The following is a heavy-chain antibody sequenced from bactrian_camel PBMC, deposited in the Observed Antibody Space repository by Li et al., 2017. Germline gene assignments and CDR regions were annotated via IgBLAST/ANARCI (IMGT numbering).Heavy chain of an antibody. D-gene: IGHD2*01. Sequence: VQLVESGGGSVQAGGSLRLSCGYTYNEGDMAWFRQAPGKEREGVAAIYTGATGTNYADSVKGRFTLSHDLAKRTVTLQMNSLKPEDTAIYYCAASLGKTYCSAAFFLSRLRPNFGSWGQGTQVTVS. J-gene: IGHJ6*01. CDR1: YTYNEGD. CDR3: AASLGKTYCSAAFFLSRLRPNFGS. V-gene: IGHV3S40*01. CDR2: IYTGATGT.